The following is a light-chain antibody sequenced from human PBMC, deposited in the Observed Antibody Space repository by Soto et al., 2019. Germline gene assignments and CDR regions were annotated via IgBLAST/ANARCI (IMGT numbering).Light chain of an antibody. CDR1: SGSVSSSYY. CDR2: TTS. CDR3: ALYMGGGIWV. J-gene: IGLJ3*02. V-gene: IGLV8-61*01. Sequence: QTVVTQEPSFSVSPGGTVTLTCGLTSGSVSSSYYPSLSQQTPGQAPRSLIYTTSTRSSGVPDRFSGSILGNKAALIITGAQADDEAHYYCALYMGGGIWVFGGGTKLTVL.